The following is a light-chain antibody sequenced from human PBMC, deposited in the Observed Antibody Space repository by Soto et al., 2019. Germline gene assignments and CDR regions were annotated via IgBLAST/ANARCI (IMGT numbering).Light chain of an antibody. Sequence: EIVMTQSPATLSVSPGERATLSCRASQSVSNNLAWYQQKPGQAPRLLIYGASTRATDIPARFSGSGSGTEFTLTISSLQSEDFAVYHCQQYKSWPPWTFGQGTKVEI. CDR3: QQYKSWPPWT. CDR1: QSVSNN. CDR2: GAS. J-gene: IGKJ1*01. V-gene: IGKV3-15*01.